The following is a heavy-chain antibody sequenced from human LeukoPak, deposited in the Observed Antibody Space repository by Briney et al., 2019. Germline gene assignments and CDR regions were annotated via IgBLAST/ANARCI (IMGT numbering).Heavy chain of an antibody. Sequence: PSETLSLTCAVYGGSFSGYYWSWIRQPPGKGLEWIGEINHSGSTNYNPSLKSRVTISVDTSKNQFSLKQSSVTAADTAVYYCARELGSGHFGRWGQGTLVTVSS. CDR2: INHSGST. J-gene: IGHJ4*02. V-gene: IGHV4-34*01. CDR1: GGSFSGYY. D-gene: IGHD3-10*01. CDR3: ARELGSGHFGR.